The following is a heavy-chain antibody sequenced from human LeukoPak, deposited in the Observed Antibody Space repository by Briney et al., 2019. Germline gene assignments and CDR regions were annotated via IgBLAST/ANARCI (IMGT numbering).Heavy chain of an antibody. J-gene: IGHJ3*02. Sequence: GASVKVSCKVSGYTLTELSMHWVRQAPGKGLEWMGGFDPENGETIYAQKFQGRVTMTEDTSTDTAYMELSSLRSEDTAVYYCATGRTYYDLLNAFDIWGQGTMVTVSS. CDR3: ATGRTYYDLLNAFDI. D-gene: IGHD3-22*01. CDR2: FDPENGET. V-gene: IGHV1-24*01. CDR1: GYTLTELS.